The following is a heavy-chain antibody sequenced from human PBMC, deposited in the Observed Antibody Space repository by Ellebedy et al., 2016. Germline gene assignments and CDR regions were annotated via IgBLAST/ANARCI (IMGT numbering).Heavy chain of an antibody. CDR2: IHSSGST. V-gene: IGHV4-59*02. CDR3: ARVGALQSIFNYYYHALDV. J-gene: IGHJ6*02. Sequence: SETLSLXXTVSGGSVSGYYWSWIRQPPGKGLDYIGYIHSSGSTNYNPALRSRVTLSVDTSKNQFSLRLNSVTAADTAVYYCARVGALQSIFNYYYHALDVWGQGTTVTVSS. CDR1: GGSVSGYY. D-gene: IGHD3-9*01.